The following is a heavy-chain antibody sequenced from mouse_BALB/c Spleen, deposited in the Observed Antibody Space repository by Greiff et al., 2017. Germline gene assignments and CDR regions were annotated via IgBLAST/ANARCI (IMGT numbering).Heavy chain of an antibody. Sequence: VQLQQSGPELVKPGASVKISCKASGYSFTGYYMHWVKQSHVKSLEWIGRINPYNGATSYNQNFKDKASLTVDKSSSTAYMELHSLTSEDSAVYYCARWDRYDGGAMDYWGQGTSVTVSS. J-gene: IGHJ4*01. D-gene: IGHD2-14*01. CDR2: INPYNGAT. V-gene: IGHV1-31*01. CDR3: ARWDRYDGGAMDY. CDR1: GYSFTGYY.